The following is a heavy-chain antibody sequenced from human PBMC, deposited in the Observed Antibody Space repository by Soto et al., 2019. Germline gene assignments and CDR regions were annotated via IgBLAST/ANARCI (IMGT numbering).Heavy chain of an antibody. CDR1: GFTFSSYW. J-gene: IGHJ4*02. CDR2: INNDGSST. D-gene: IGHD3-10*01. V-gene: IGHV3-74*01. Sequence: GGSLRLSCAASGFTFSSYWMYWVRQAPGKGLVWVSRINNDGSSTNYADSVKGRFTISRDNAKNTLYLQMDSLRAEDTAVYYCARLGDGPFDYWGRGTLVTVSS. CDR3: ARLGDGPFDY.